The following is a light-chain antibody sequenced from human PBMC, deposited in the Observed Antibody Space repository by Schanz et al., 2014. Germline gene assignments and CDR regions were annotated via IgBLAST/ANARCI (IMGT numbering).Light chain of an antibody. CDR2: GPS. CDR1: QSVGSY. V-gene: IGKV3-11*01. CDR3: QQYGDYPLT. J-gene: IGKJ4*01. Sequence: EIVLTQSPATLSLSPGERATLSCRASQSVGSYLAWYQQKPGQAPRLLIYGPSSRATGIPARFSGSGSGTDFTLTITGLQPEDFATYYCQQYGDYPLTFGGGTRVEIK.